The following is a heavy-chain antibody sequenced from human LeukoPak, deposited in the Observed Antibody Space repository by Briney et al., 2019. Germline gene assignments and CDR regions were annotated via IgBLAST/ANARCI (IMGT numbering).Heavy chain of an antibody. CDR3: ARDQGAAGLY. D-gene: IGHD6-13*01. CDR1: GFTLSSYA. J-gene: IGHJ4*02. Sequence: GGSLRLSCVASGFTLSSYAMTWVRQAPGKGLEWVSTSSGSDGSTYYADSVRGRFTITRDISKNMLFLQMNSLRAEDTAVYYCARDQGAAGLYWGQGTLVTVSS. V-gene: IGHV3-23*01. CDR2: SSGSDGST.